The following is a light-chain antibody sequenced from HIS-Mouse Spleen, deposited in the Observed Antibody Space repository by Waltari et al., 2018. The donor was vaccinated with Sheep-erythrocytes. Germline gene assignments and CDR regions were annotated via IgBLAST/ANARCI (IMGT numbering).Light chain of an antibody. CDR1: SGINVGTYR. J-gene: IGLJ3*02. V-gene: IGLV5-45*03. CDR3: MIWHSSAWM. Sequence: QAVLTQPSSLSASPGASASLTCTLRSGINVGTYRIYWYQQKPGSPPQYLLRYKSDSDKPQGSGVPSRFSGSKDASANAGILLISGLQSEDEADYYCMIWHSSAWMFGGGTKLTVL. CDR2: YKSDSDK.